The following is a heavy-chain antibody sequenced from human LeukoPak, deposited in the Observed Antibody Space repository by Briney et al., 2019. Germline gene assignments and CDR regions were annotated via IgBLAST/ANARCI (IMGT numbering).Heavy chain of an antibody. CDR1: GFTFSTYP. J-gene: IGHJ4*02. CDR3: ARDSSPAAADYYFDY. CDR2: ISYDGRNK. V-gene: IGHV3-30*04. Sequence: GGSLRLSCAASGFTFSTYPIHWVRQAPGMGLEWVVVISYDGRNKYYADSVKGRFIISRDNSKNTLYLQMNSLRGEDTAVYYCARDSSPAAADYYFDYWGQGTLVTVSS. D-gene: IGHD6-13*01.